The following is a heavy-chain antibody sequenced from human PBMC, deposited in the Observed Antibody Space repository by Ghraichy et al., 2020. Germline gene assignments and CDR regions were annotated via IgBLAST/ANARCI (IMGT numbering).Heavy chain of an antibody. Sequence: SCAASGFTFGSYSMNWVRQAPGKGLEWLSYISSSGGTVYYADSAKGRFTTSRDNAKDSLYLQMNSLRDEDTAVYYCVRDPVTDYWGQGTLVTVSS. J-gene: IGHJ4*02. CDR1: GFTFGSYS. CDR2: ISSSGGTV. CDR3: VRDPVTDY. D-gene: IGHD4-17*01. V-gene: IGHV3-48*02.